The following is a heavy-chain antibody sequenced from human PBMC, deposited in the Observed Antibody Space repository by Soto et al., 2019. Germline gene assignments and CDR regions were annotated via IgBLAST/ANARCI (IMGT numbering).Heavy chain of an antibody. V-gene: IGHV1-46*01. CDR3: AREAHIVVVVAVTLRRENAFDI. CDR2: INPSGGST. CDR1: GYTFTSYY. J-gene: IGHJ3*02. D-gene: IGHD2-15*01. Sequence: ASVKVSCKASGYTFTSYYMHWVRQAPGQGLEWMGIINPSGGSTSYAQKFQGRVTMTRDTSTSTVYMELSSLRSEDTAVYYCAREAHIVVVVAVTLRRENAFDIRG.